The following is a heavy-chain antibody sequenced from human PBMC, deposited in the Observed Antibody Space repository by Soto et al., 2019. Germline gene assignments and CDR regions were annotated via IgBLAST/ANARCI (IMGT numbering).Heavy chain of an antibody. CDR2: ITNDGSST. CDR3: ARDARYYYMDV. J-gene: IGHJ6*03. Sequence: EVQLVESGGGLVQPGGSLRLSCSASGFTFRSYWMHWVRQAPGKGLVWVSHITNDGSSTIYADSVRVRVTISRDNAKNTLYLEMNGLRAEDTAVYFCARDARYYYMDVWGEGTTVTVSS. CDR1: GFTFRSYW. V-gene: IGHV3-74*01. D-gene: IGHD6-6*01.